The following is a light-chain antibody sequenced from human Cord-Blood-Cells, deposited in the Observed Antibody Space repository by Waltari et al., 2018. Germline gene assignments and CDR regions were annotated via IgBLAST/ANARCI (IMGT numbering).Light chain of an antibody. CDR2: AAS. V-gene: IGKV1-8*01. CDR3: QQYYSYPFT. J-gene: IGKJ3*01. CDR1: QGISSY. Sequence: FSASTGDRVTITCRASQGISSYLAWYQQKPGKAPKLLIYAASTLQSGVPSRFSGSGSGTDFTLTISCLQSEDFATYYCQQYYSYPFTFGPGTKVDIK.